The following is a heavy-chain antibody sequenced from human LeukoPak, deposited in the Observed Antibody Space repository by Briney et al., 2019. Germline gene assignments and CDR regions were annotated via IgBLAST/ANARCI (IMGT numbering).Heavy chain of an antibody. D-gene: IGHD3-16*01. Sequence: SETLSLTCAVYGGSFSGYYWSWIRQPPGKGLEWIGEINHSGSTNCNPSLKSRVTISVDTSKNQFSLKLSSVTAADTAVYYCARVSLMITFGGVISYYYYMDVWGKGTTVTVSS. V-gene: IGHV4-34*01. J-gene: IGHJ6*03. CDR2: INHSGST. CDR1: GGSFSGYY. CDR3: ARVSLMITFGGVISYYYYMDV.